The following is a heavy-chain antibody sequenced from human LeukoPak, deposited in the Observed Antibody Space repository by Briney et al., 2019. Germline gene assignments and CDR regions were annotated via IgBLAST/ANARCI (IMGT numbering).Heavy chain of an antibody. V-gene: IGHV4-59*01. J-gene: IGHJ4*02. D-gene: IGHD2-15*01. CDR1: RGSISPYY. CDR3: ARGGFESCSARSCLLGNY. Sequence: KTSETLSLTCTVSRGSISPYYWSWIRQSPGKGLEWIGYIYYIGTTNYNPSLQSRVTMSVDTSTNQFTLNLASVTAADTAVYYCARGGFESCSARSCLLGNYWGQGILVAVSS. CDR2: IYYIGTT.